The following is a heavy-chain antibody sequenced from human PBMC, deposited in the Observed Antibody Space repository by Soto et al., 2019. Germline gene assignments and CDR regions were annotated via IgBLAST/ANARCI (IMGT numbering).Heavy chain of an antibody. CDR3: ALDEGRAHLGGNSCSGRDV. CDR1: GGTFSTSA. J-gene: IGHJ6*02. V-gene: IGHV1-69*12. CDR2: IMPLFRTA. Sequence: QVQVVQSGAEVKKPGSSVKVSCKTSGGTFSTSAISWVRQAPGQGLEWMGGIMPLFRTADYAQRFQGRVTITAEESASTTYWETRSPTSEDTPTYYGALDEGRAHLGGNSCSGRDVWGQGTTVTVTS.